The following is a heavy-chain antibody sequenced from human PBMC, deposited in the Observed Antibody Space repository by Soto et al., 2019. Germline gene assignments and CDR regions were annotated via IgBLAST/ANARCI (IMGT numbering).Heavy chain of an antibody. V-gene: IGHV4-34*01. CDR1: GGSFSGYY. Sequence: PSETLSLTCAVYGGSFSGYYWSWIRHPPGKGLEWIGEINHSGSTNYNPSLKSRVTISVDTSKNQFSLKLSSVTAADTAVYYCARRQRGYALYYYYYYMDVWGKGTTVTVSS. CDR2: INHSGST. D-gene: IGHD5-18*01. CDR3: ARRQRGYALYYYYYYMDV. J-gene: IGHJ6*03.